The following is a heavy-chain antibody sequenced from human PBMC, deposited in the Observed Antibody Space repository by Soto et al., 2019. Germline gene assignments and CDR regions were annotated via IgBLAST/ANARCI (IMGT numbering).Heavy chain of an antibody. CDR2: INSDGSST. J-gene: IGHJ6*02. Sequence: EVQLVESGGGLVQPGGSLRLSCAASGFTFSSYWMHWVRQAPGKGLVWVSRINSDGSSTSYADSVKGRFTISRDNAKNTQYLQMNSLRDEDTAVYYCARARQQLLKVHYGMDVWGQGTTVTVSS. V-gene: IGHV3-74*01. D-gene: IGHD6-13*01. CDR1: GFTFSSYW. CDR3: ARARQQLLKVHYGMDV.